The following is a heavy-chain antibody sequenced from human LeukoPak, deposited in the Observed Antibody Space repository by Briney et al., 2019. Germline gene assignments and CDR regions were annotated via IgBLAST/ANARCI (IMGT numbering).Heavy chain of an antibody. CDR3: AREGVNYYMDV. Sequence: SETLSLTCTVSGGSISSYYWSWIRQPPGKGLEWIGYIYYSGSTNYNPSLQSRVTISVDTTKNQFSLKLSSVAAADTAVYYCAREGVNYYMDVWGKGTTVTVSS. CDR2: IYYSGST. CDR1: GGSISSYY. J-gene: IGHJ6*03. V-gene: IGHV4-59*01.